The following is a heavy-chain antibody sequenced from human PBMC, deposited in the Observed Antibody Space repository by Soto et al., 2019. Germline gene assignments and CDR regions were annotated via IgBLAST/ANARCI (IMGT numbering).Heavy chain of an antibody. CDR3: AKVGITMIVGEL. CDR1: GFTFSNYV. Sequence: GGSLRLSCTASGFTFSNYVMSWVRQAPGKGLEWVSAISGSGGSTYYADSVKGRFTISRDNSKNTLYLQMNSLRAEDTAVYYCAKVGITMIVGELWGQGTLVTVSS. V-gene: IGHV3-23*01. CDR2: ISGSGGST. J-gene: IGHJ4*02. D-gene: IGHD3-22*01.